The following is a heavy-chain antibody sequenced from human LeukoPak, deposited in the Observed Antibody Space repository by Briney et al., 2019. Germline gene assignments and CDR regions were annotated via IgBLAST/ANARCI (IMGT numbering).Heavy chain of an antibody. CDR1: GGSFSGYY. CDR3: ASMVRGVHFDP. V-gene: IGHV4-34*01. D-gene: IGHD3-10*01. J-gene: IGHJ5*02. CDR2: INHSGTT. Sequence: TSETLSLTCAVYGGSFSGYYWSWIRQPPGKGLERIGEINHSGTTTCNPSLKSRVTISVDTSKNQFSLKLSSVTAADTAVYYCASMVRGVHFDPWGQGTLVTVSS.